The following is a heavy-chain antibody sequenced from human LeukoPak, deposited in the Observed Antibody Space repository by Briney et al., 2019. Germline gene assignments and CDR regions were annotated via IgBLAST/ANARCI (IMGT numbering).Heavy chain of an antibody. CDR1: GVSISPYY. J-gene: IGHJ3*01. D-gene: IGHD3-3*01. CDR3: ASLSAAVHLGAFDL. V-gene: IGHV4-4*08. Sequence: KPSETLSLTCAVSGVSISPYYWAWIRQPPGKGLEWIGYIHTSGSNNQYPSLKSRVTISVDKSKNHFSLRLTSVTAADTAVYYCASLSAAVHLGAFDLWGQGTMVTVSS. CDR2: IHTSGSN.